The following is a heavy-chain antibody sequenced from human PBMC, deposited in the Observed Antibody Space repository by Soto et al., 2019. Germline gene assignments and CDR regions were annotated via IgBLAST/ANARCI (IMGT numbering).Heavy chain of an antibody. V-gene: IGHV3-23*01. J-gene: IGHJ4*02. CDR1: GFTFSSYA. Sequence: GGSLRLSCAASGFTFSSYAMSWVRQAPGKGLEWVSAISGSGGSTYYADSVKGRFTISRDNSKNTLYLQMNSLRAEDTAVYYCAKDFFGGMIVVVITRAFDYWGQGTLVTVSS. CDR2: ISGSGGST. D-gene: IGHD3-22*01. CDR3: AKDFFGGMIVVVITRAFDY.